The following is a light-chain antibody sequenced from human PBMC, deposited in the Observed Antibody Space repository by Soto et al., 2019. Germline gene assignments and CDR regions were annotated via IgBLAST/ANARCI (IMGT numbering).Light chain of an antibody. CDR1: SSDVGGYNY. CDR2: DVS. V-gene: IGLV2-14*01. Sequence: QSALTQPASVSGSPGQSITISCTGTSSDVGGYNYVSWYQQHPGKAPQLMIYDVSNRPSGVSNRFSGSKSGNTASLPISGLQAEDEADYYCSSYTSSSPYVFATGTKLTVL. CDR3: SSYTSSSPYV. J-gene: IGLJ1*01.